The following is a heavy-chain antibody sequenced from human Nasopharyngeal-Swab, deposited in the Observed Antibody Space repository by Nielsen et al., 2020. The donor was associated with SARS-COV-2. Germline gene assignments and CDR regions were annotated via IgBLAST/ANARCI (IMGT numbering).Heavy chain of an antibody. CDR3: ARGGIPTGDLPTGYYFDY. D-gene: IGHD7-27*01. CDR2: INHSGST. V-gene: IGHV4-34*01. J-gene: IGHJ4*02. Sequence: SETLSLTCAVYGGSFNGYYWSWIRQPPGKGLEWIGEINHSGSTNYNPSLKSRVTISVDTSKNQFSLKLSSVTAADTAVHYCARGGIPTGDLPTGYYFDYWGQGTLVTVSS. CDR1: GGSFNGYY.